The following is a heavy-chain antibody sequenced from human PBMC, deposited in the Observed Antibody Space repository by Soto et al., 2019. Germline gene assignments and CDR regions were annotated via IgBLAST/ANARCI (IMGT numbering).Heavy chain of an antibody. Sequence: GGSLRLSCAASGFTFSSYSMNWVRQAPGKGLEWVASISSSSSYIYYADSVNGRFTVSRDNSKNTVSLQLDSLKADDTAVYYCASYRFRGTYYLRGVTYFFEEWGQGAPVTSPQ. V-gene: IGHV3-21*04. CDR1: GFTFSSYS. J-gene: IGHJ4*02. CDR2: ISSSSSYI. CDR3: ASYRFRGTYYLRGVTYFFEE. D-gene: IGHD1-26*01.